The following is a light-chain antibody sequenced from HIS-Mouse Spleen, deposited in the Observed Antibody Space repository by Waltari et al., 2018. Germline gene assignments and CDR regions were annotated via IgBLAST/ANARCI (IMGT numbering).Light chain of an antibody. V-gene: IGLV1-40*01. Sequence: QSVLTQPPSVSGAPGPRVTIPCTGSSPNLRAGYDVHWYQQLPGTAPKLLIHGNSNRPSGVPDRFSGSKSGTSASLAITGLQAEDEADYYCQSYDSSLSGWVFGGGTKLTVL. CDR2: GNS. CDR1: SPNLRAGYD. CDR3: QSYDSSLSGWV. J-gene: IGLJ3*02.